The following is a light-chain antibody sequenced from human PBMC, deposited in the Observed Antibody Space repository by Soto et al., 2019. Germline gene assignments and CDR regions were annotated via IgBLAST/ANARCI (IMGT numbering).Light chain of an antibody. CDR2: VGTGGIVG. Sequence: QLVLTQPPSASASLGASVTLTCTLSSGYSNYKVDWYQQRPGKGPRFVMRVGTGGIVGSKGDGIPDRFSVLGSGLNRYLTIKNIQEEDESDYHCGADHGSGSNVFVVFGGGTKLTVL. CDR3: GADHGSGSNVFVV. V-gene: IGLV9-49*01. CDR1: SGYSNYK. J-gene: IGLJ2*01.